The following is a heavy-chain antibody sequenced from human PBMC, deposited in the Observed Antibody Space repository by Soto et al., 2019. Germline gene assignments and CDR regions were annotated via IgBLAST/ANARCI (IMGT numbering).Heavy chain of an antibody. V-gene: IGHV4-31*03. J-gene: IGHJ5*02. CDR3: ARGELRFWFDP. D-gene: IGHD1-26*01. CDR2: SYYSGST. Sequence: QVQLQESGPGLVKPSQTLSLTCTVSGGSISSGGYYWSWIRQHPGKGLEWIGYSYYSGSTSYNPSLKSRVTISVDTSKNQFSLKLSSVTAADTAVYYCARGELRFWFDPWGQGTLVTVSS. CDR1: GGSISSGGYY.